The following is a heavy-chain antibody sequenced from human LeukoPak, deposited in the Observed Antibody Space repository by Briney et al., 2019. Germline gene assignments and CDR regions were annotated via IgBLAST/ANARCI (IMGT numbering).Heavy chain of an antibody. CDR3: ARGESISFFDC. J-gene: IGHJ4*02. V-gene: IGHV3-23*01. Sequence: GGSLRLSCAASGFNFSNYAMYWVRQAPGKGLEWVSGLSGSSGGTDYADSVKGRFTISSDISKNTLFLEMKRLRAEDTAVYYCARGESISFFDCWGQGTLVTVSS. CDR1: GFNFSNYA. CDR2: LSGSSGGT. D-gene: IGHD2/OR15-2a*01.